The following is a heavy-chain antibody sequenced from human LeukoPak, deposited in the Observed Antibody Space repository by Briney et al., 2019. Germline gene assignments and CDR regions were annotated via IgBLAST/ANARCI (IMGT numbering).Heavy chain of an antibody. CDR1: GGSISSSSHS. Sequence: SEPLSLTCTVSGGSISSSSHSWGWIRQPPGKGLEWTGTIYYTGRTYYNPSLESRLTISVDTSKNQFSLKLNSVTAADTAVYYRARQTGYFRYWGQGTLVAVSS. J-gene: IGHJ1*01. CDR3: ARQTGYFRY. D-gene: IGHD3-10*01. V-gene: IGHV4-39*01. CDR2: IYYTGRT.